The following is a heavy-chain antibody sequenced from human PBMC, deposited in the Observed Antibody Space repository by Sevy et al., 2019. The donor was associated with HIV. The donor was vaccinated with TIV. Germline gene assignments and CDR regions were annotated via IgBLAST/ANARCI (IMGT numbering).Heavy chain of an antibody. CDR3: ATHASDYDSTGYLERDAFDI. CDR2: IYAGGST. D-gene: IGHD3-22*01. CDR1: GFTVSSNY. Sequence: GGSLRLSCAASGFTVSSNYMSWDRQAPGKGLEWVSVIYAGGSTYYADTVKGRFTISRDNSKNTLYLQMNSLRAEDTAVYYCATHASDYDSTGYLERDAFDIWGQGTMVTVSS. J-gene: IGHJ3*02. V-gene: IGHV3-53*01.